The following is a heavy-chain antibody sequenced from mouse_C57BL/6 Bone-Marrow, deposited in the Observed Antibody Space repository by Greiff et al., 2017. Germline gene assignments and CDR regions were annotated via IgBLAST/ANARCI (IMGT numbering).Heavy chain of an antibody. CDR1: GYTFTSYW. V-gene: IGHV1-52*01. Sequence: HVQLQQPEAELVRPGSSVKLSCTASGYTFTSYWMAWVKQMPIQGLEWIGNIDPSDSDTHYIQKFKDQVTLSRDKSSSIAYLQLSSLTSEDSAIYYCARCPITAVVAAHFDVWGTGTTVTVSS. CDR3: ARCPITAVVAAHFDV. J-gene: IGHJ1*03. D-gene: IGHD1-1*01. CDR2: IDPSDSDT.